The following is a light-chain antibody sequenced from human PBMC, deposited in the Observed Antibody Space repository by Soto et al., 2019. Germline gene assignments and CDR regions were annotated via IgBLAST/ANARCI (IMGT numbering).Light chain of an antibody. J-gene: IGKJ5*01. CDR3: QQYGSSRIT. V-gene: IGKV3-20*01. CDR2: GAS. Sequence: EIVLTQSPGTLSLSPGERATLSCRASQSVSSSYLASYQQKPGQAPRLLIYGASSRATGIPDRFSGSGSGTDFTLTISRLEPEDFAVYYCQQYGSSRITFGQGTRLELK. CDR1: QSVSSSY.